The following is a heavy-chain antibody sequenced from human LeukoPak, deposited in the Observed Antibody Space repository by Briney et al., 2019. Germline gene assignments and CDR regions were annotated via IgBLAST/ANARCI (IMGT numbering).Heavy chain of an antibody. CDR3: ASFVDYSGSY. Sequence: GASVKVSCKVSGYTLTELSMHWVRQAPGQGLEWMGWINPNSGGTNYAQKFQGRVTMTRDTSISTAYMELSRLRSDDTAVYYCASFVDYSGSYWGQGTMVTVSS. D-gene: IGHD1-26*01. V-gene: IGHV1-2*02. J-gene: IGHJ3*01. CDR2: INPNSGGT. CDR1: GYTLTELS.